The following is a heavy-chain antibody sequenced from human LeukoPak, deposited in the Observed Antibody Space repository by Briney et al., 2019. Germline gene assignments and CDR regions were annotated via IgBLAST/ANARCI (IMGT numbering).Heavy chain of an antibody. J-gene: IGHJ5*02. D-gene: IGHD5-18*01. V-gene: IGHV4-34*01. CDR1: GGSLSGYY. Sequence: SETLSLTCAVYGGSLSGYYWSWLRQPPGKGLEWIGEINHSGSTNYNPSLKSRVTISVDTSKNQFSLKLSSVTAADTGVYYCARIRGYSYGYVSHNWFDPWGQGTLVTVSS. CDR3: ARIRGYSYGYVSHNWFDP. CDR2: INHSGST.